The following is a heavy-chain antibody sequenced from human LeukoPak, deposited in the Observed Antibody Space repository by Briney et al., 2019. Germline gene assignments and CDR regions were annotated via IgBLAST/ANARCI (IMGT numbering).Heavy chain of an antibody. Sequence: PSETLSLTCAVSGGSISSGGYSWSWIRQPPGKGLEWIGYIYHSGSTYYNPSLKSRVTISVDTSKNQFSLKLSSVTAADTAVYYCARLSRDIVVVPAVDAFDIWGQGTMVTVSS. CDR2: IYHSGST. J-gene: IGHJ3*02. CDR1: GGSISSGGYS. D-gene: IGHD2-2*01. V-gene: IGHV4-30-2*01. CDR3: ARLSRDIVVVPAVDAFDI.